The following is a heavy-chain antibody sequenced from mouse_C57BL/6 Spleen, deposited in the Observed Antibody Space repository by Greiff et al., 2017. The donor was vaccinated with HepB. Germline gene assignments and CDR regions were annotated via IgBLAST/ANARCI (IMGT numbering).Heavy chain of an antibody. CDR3: ARITTVVATTYWYFDV. J-gene: IGHJ1*03. CDR2: IHPNSGST. V-gene: IGHV1-64*01. Sequence: VQLQQPGAELVKPGASVKLSCKASGYTFTSYWMHWVKQRPGQGLEWIGMIHPNSGSTNYNEKFKSKATLTVDKSSSTAYMQLSSLTSEDSAVYYCARITTVVATTYWYFDVWGTGTTVTVSS. D-gene: IGHD1-1*01. CDR1: GYTFTSYW.